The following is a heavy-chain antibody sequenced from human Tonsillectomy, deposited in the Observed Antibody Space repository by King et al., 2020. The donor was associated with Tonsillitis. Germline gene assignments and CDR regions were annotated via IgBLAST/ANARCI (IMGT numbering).Heavy chain of an antibody. CDR1: GFTFSSYA. V-gene: IGHV3-33*01. CDR3: ARAPPAAPRSYYYYGMDV. D-gene: IGHD2-2*01. CDR2: IWYDGSTK. J-gene: IGHJ6*02. Sequence: VQLVESGGGVVQPGRSLRLSCAASGFTFSSYAMHWVRQAPGKGLEWVAVIWYDGSTKSYVASVEGRFTISRDKSKNTLFLQMNNLRAEDTAVYYCARAPPAAPRSYYYYGMDVWGQGTTVTVSS.